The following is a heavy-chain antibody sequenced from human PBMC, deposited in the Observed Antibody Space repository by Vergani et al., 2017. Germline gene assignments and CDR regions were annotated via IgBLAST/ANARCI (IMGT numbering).Heavy chain of an antibody. CDR2: ISWNSGSI. J-gene: IGHJ4*02. CDR3: AKAYYYDSSGIPGGRYYFDY. CDR1: GFTFDDYA. V-gene: IGHV3-9*01. D-gene: IGHD3-22*01. Sequence: EVQLVESGGGLVQPGRSLRLSCAASGFTFDDYAMHWVRQAPGKGLEWVSGISWNSGSIGYADSVKGRFTISRDNAKNSLYLQMNSLRAEDTALYYCAKAYYYDSSGIPGGRYYFDYWGQGTLVTVSS.